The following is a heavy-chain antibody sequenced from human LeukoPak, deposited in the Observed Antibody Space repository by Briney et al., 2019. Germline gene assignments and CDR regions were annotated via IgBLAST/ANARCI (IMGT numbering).Heavy chain of an antibody. CDR3: ARVPVSGPGARFDY. J-gene: IGHJ4*02. D-gene: IGHD4-11*01. V-gene: IGHV1-18*01. Sequence: ASVKVSSKASGYTFTSYGISWVRHAPGQGLEWMGWISAYNVNTNDAQKLQGRVTMTTDTSTTTAYMELRSLRSDDTAVYYCARVPVSGPGARFDYWGQGTLVTVSS. CDR2: ISAYNVNT. CDR1: GYTFTSYG.